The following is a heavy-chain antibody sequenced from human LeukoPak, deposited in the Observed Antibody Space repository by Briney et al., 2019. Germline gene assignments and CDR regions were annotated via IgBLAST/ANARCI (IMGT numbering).Heavy chain of an antibody. D-gene: IGHD3-22*01. J-gene: IGHJ4*02. CDR3: ARIVYYSSGYSDY. CDR2: IISSSSTI. Sequence: TGGSLRLSCVASGFTFSSYSMNWVRQAPGKWLEWVSYIISSSSTIYYADSVKCRFTISRDNANKSLYLQMNSLREEYTAVYYCARIVYYSSGYSDYWGQGTLVSVSS. V-gene: IGHV3-48*02. CDR1: GFTFSSYS.